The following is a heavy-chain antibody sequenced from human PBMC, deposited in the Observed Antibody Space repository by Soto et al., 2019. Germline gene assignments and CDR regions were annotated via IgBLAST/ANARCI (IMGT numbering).Heavy chain of an antibody. CDR3: ARGGGSPYHNHEFDF. CDR1: GASITHYY. J-gene: IGHJ4*02. CDR2: FSSTGST. V-gene: IGHV4-59*01. Sequence: QVQLQESGPGLVKPSETLSLTCAVSGASITHYYWNWIRQSPGKGLEWIVSFSSTGSTVYNPSLGSRATISLDTSKNQFSLTLNSVTAADTAVYYCARGGGSPYHNHEFDFWGQGTLVTVSS. D-gene: IGHD6-13*01.